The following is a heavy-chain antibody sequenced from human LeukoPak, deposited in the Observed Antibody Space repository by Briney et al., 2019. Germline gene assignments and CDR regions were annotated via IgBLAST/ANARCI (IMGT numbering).Heavy chain of an antibody. V-gene: IGHV4-31*03. J-gene: IGHJ2*01. CDR3: ARDRYTVVSWYFDL. CDR2: IYYSGST. Sequence: SETLSLTCTVSGGSISSGGYYWSWIRQHPGKGLEWIVYIYYSGSTYYNPSLKSRVTISVDTSKNQFSLKLSSVTAADTAVYYCARDRYTVVSWYFDLWGRGTLVTVSS. CDR1: GGSISSGGYY. D-gene: IGHD4-23*01.